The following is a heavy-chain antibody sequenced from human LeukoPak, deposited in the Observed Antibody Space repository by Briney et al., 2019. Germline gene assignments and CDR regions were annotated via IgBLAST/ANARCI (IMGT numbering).Heavy chain of an antibody. D-gene: IGHD3-22*01. V-gene: IGHV4-34*01. Sequence: GSLRLSCAASGFTFSSYAMSWVRQAPGKGLEWIGEINPSGRISYNPSLKSRLTISVDASKNQFSLNLRSLTAADTAVYYCARGRQEVSMIVVVMTGVSYYLDVWGKGTTVTVS. CDR3: ARGRQEVSMIVVVMTGVSYYLDV. J-gene: IGHJ6*03. CDR1: GFTFSSYA. CDR2: INPSGRI.